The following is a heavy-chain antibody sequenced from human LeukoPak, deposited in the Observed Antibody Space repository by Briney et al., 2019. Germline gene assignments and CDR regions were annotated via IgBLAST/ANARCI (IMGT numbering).Heavy chain of an antibody. CDR2: INPNSGGT. CDR1: GYTFTGYY. D-gene: IGHD3-10*01. Sequence: ASVKVSCKASGYTFTGYYMHWVRQAPGQGLEWMGWINPNSGGTNYAQKFQGWVTMTRDTSVSTAYMELSRLRSDDTAVYYCARERAQWFGDLGAAFDIWGQGTMVTVSS. V-gene: IGHV1-2*04. CDR3: ARERAQWFGDLGAAFDI. J-gene: IGHJ3*02.